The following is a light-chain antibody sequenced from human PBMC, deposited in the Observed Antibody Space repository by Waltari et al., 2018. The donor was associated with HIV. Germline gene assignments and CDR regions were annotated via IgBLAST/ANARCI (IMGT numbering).Light chain of an antibody. CDR3: NSYAGSNSYV. V-gene: IGLV2-8*01. CDR1: SSDVGGYNY. Sequence: QSALTQPPSASGSPGQSVTISCTGTSSDVGGYNYVPWYQQHPGKAPKLMIYAVSKRPSVVPDRFSGSKSGNTASLTVSGLQAEDEADYYCNSYAGSNSYVFGTGTKVTVL. J-gene: IGLJ1*01. CDR2: AVS.